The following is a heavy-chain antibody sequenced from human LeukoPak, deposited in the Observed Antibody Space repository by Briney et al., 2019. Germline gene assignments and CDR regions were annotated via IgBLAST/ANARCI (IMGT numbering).Heavy chain of an antibody. J-gene: IGHJ4*02. Sequence: ASVKVSCKASGYTFTGYYMHWVRQAPGQGLEWMGWISPNSGGTNSAQKFQGRVTMTRDTSISTAYMELSRLRSDDTAVYYCARNSCPSGSCYDNRGYFDYWGQGTLVTVSS. CDR2: ISPNSGGT. CDR3: ARNSCPSGSCYDNRGYFDY. CDR1: GYTFTGYY. D-gene: IGHD2-15*01. V-gene: IGHV1-2*02.